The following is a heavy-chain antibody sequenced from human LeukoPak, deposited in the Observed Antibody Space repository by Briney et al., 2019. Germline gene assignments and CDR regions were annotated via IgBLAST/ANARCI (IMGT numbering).Heavy chain of an antibody. J-gene: IGHJ4*02. D-gene: IGHD3-22*01. Sequence: GGSLRLSCAVSGITLSNYGMSWVRQAPGKELEWVAGISDSGGSTTYADSVKGRFTISRDNPKNTLFLQMNSLRVEDTAVYFCAKRGVVIRVILVGFHKQAYYFDSWGQGALVTVSS. CDR3: AKRGVVIRVILVGFHKQAYYFDS. CDR1: GITLSNYG. CDR2: ISDSGGST. V-gene: IGHV3-23*01.